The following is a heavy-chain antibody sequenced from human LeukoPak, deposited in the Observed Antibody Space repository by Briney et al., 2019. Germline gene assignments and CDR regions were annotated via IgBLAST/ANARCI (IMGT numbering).Heavy chain of an antibody. CDR1: GYSFTSHW. D-gene: IGHD3-22*01. J-gene: IGHJ4*02. CDR2: IYPGDSDT. Sequence: GESLKISCKGSGYSFTSHWIGWVRQMPGKGLEWMGIIYPGDSDTRYSPSFQGQVTISADKSISTAYLQWSSLKASDTAMYYCARHTDYYDSSGYYYNYWGQGTLVTVSS. CDR3: ARHTDYYDSSGYYYNY. V-gene: IGHV5-51*01.